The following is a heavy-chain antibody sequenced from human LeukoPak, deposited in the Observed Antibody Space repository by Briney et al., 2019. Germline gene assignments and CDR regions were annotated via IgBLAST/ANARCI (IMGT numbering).Heavy chain of an antibody. CDR1: GGSISSYY. CDR2: IYYSGST. J-gene: IGHJ5*02. Sequence: KPSETLSLTCTVSGGSISSYYWSWIRQPPGKGLEWIGYIYYSGSTSYNPSLKSRVTISVDTSNNQFSLKLSSVTAADTAVYYCARAQNEGYCSGGSCDAWFDPWGQGTLVTVSS. D-gene: IGHD2-15*01. V-gene: IGHV4-59*01. CDR3: ARAQNEGYCSGGSCDAWFDP.